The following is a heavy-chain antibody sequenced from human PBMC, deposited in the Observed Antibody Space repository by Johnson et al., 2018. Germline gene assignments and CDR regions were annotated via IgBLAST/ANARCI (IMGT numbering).Heavy chain of an antibody. CDR2: IWFDGSKK. CDR1: AFNFSSYG. CDR3: TRALGDYDFFAMDV. V-gene: IGHV3-33*01. Sequence: VQLVESGGGVVQPGRSLRLSCSASAFNFSSYGIHWVRQAPGKGLEWVALIWFDGSKKYSADSVKGRFTISRENSKNTLYLQMDNLRADDTAVYYCTRALGDYDFFAMDVWGQGTTVTVSS. J-gene: IGHJ6*02.